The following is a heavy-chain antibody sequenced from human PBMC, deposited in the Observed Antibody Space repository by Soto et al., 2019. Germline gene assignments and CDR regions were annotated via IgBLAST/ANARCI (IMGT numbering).Heavy chain of an antibody. CDR2: INPSGGST. Sequence: QVQLVQSGAEVKKPGASVKVSCKASGYTFTSYYMHWVRQAPGQGLEWMGIINPSGGSTSYAQKFQGRVTMTRDTSTSTVYMELSSLRSEDTAVYYCARVGVGATKWGVYFQHWGQGTLVTVSS. V-gene: IGHV1-46*01. CDR1: GYTFTSYY. D-gene: IGHD1-26*01. J-gene: IGHJ1*01. CDR3: ARVGVGATKWGVYFQH.